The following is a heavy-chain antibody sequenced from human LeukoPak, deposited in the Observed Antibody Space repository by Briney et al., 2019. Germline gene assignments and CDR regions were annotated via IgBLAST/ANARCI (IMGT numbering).Heavy chain of an antibody. Sequence: SETLSLTCTVSGGSISSGSYYWSWIRQPAGKGLEWIGRIYTSGSTNYNPSLKSRVTISVDTSKNQFSLKLSSVTAADTAVYYCARDWLRYSYGTFDIWGQGTMVTVSS. CDR1: GGSISSGSYY. J-gene: IGHJ3*02. CDR3: ARDWLRYSYGTFDI. V-gene: IGHV4-61*02. D-gene: IGHD5-18*01. CDR2: IYTSGST.